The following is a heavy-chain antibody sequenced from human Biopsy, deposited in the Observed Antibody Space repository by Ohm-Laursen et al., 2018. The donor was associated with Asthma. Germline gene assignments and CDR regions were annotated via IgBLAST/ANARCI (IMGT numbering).Heavy chain of an antibody. D-gene: IGHD1-1*01. V-gene: IGHV3-30*01. CDR3: VRDGTDDAFDI. Sequence: RSLRLSCAAPGFSFSNFAIHWVRQAPGKGLEWVGVISKDASTQDYADSVKGRFTMARDNSKNTLDLQMNSLREEDTAVYYCVRDGTDDAFDIWGQGTVVSVPS. CDR2: ISKDASTQ. CDR1: GFSFSNFA. J-gene: IGHJ3*02.